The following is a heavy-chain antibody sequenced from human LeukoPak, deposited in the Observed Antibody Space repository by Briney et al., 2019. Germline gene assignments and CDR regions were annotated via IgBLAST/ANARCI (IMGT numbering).Heavy chain of an antibody. V-gene: IGHV3-30*18. Sequence: GRSLRLSCAASGFTFSSYGMHWVRQAPGKGLEWVAVISYDGSNKYYADSVKGRFTISRDNAKNTVYLQMNSLRAEDTAVYYCANGAFRLYYIDVWGKGTTVTVSS. J-gene: IGHJ6*03. CDR1: GFTFSSYG. D-gene: IGHD3-16*01. CDR2: ISYDGSNK. CDR3: ANGAFRLYYIDV.